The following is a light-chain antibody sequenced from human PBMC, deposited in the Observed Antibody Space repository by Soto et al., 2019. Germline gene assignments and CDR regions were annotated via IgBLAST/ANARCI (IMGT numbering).Light chain of an antibody. Sequence: DIQMTQSPSSLSASLGDRVTITCRASQGIRNDLAWFQQKPGKAPKSLISAATSFQSGVPSKFSGSGSATDFPLTISIVQPEDLASYSGQQDNRPPITFGGGTKLEIK. V-gene: IGKV1-16*02. CDR1: QGIRND. CDR2: AAT. CDR3: QQDNRPPIT. J-gene: IGKJ4*01.